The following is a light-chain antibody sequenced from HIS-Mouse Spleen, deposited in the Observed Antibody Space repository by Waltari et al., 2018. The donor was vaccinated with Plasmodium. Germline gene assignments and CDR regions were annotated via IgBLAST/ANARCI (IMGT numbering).Light chain of an antibody. Sequence: SYELTQPPSVPVSPGQTARITCPGDALPNKYAYWYQQKSGQAPVLVIYEDSKRPSGIPERVSGSSSGTMATLTISGAQVEDEADYYCYSTDSSGNHRVFGGGTKLTVL. CDR1: ALPNKY. V-gene: IGLV3-10*01. CDR2: EDS. CDR3: YSTDSSGNHRV. J-gene: IGLJ3*02.